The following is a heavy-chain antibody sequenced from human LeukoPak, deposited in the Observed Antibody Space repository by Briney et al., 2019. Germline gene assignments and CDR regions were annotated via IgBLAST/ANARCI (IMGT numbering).Heavy chain of an antibody. D-gene: IGHD4-11*01. J-gene: IGHJ6*03. CDR2: ISTSGSTI. CDR1: GFTFSSYE. Sequence: GGSLRLSCAASGFTFSSYEMNWVRQAPGKGLDWVSYISTSGSTIYYADSVKGRFTISRDNAKNSLYLQMNSLRAEDTAVYYCARDRTTVTPFYMDVWGKGTTVTVSS. V-gene: IGHV3-48*01. CDR3: ARDRTTVTPFYMDV.